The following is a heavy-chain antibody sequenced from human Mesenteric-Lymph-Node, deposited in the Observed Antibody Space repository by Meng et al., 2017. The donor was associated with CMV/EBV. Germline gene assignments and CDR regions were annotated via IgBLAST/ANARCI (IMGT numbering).Heavy chain of an antibody. V-gene: IGHV4-59*01. CDR2: IYYSGST. J-gene: IGHJ4*02. Sequence: SETLSLTCTVSGGSISDYYWSWIRQPPGKGLEWIGNIYYSGSTNYNPSLKSRVTMSVDASKNQFSLRLSSVTAADTAVYYCARGLPTWIQFDYWGQGALVTVSS. D-gene: IGHD5-18*01. CDR3: ARGLPTWIQFDY. CDR1: GGSISDYY.